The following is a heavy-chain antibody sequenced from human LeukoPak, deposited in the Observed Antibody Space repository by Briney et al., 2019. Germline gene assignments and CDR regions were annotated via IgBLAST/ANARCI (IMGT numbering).Heavy chain of an antibody. D-gene: IGHD6-19*01. CDR3: ARHGAAGTDYFYYGMDV. CDR1: GGSISSYY. Sequence: SETLSLTCTVSGGSISSYYWSWIRQPPGKGLEWIGYIYYSGSTNYNPSLKSRVTISVDTSKNQFSLKLSSVTAADTAVYYCARHGAAGTDYFYYGMDVWGQGTTVTVSS. J-gene: IGHJ6*02. CDR2: IYYSGST. V-gene: IGHV4-59*08.